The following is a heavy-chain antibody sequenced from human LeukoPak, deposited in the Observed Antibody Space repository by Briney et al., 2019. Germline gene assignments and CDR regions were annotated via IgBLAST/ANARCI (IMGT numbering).Heavy chain of an antibody. CDR3: ARGTQWELRLCYYYYMDV. Sequence: GGSLRLSCAASGFTLSTYAMSWVRQAPGKGLEWVSYISSSGSTIYYADSVKGRFTISRDNAKNSLYLQMNSLRAEDTAVYYCARGTQWELRLCYYYYMDVWGKGTTVTISS. J-gene: IGHJ6*03. V-gene: IGHV3-48*03. CDR1: GFTLSTYA. CDR2: ISSSGSTI. D-gene: IGHD1-26*01.